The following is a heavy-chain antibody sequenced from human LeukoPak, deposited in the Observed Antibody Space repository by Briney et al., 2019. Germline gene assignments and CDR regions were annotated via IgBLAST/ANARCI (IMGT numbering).Heavy chain of an antibody. J-gene: IGHJ4*02. Sequence: GVSLRLSCAASGFTFSSYAMSWVRQAPGKGLEWVSAISGGGVTYYADSVKGRFTISRDNSKNTLYLQMNSLRAEDTAVYYCAKDPRVATIEIFDYWGQGTLVTVSS. CDR3: AKDPRVATIEIFDY. CDR2: ISGGGVT. CDR1: GFTFSSYA. D-gene: IGHD5-12*01. V-gene: IGHV3-23*01.